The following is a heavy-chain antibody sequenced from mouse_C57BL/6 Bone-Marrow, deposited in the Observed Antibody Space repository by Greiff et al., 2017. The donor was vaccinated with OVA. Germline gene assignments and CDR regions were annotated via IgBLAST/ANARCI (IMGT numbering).Heavy chain of an antibody. Sequence: EVMLVESGGDLVKPGGSLKLSCAASGFTFSSYGMSWVRQTPDKRLEWVATISSGGSYTYYPDSVKGRFTISRDNAKNTLYLQMSSLKSEDTAMYYGARGSFDYWGQGTTLTVSS. CDR1: GFTFSSYG. CDR2: ISSGGSYT. V-gene: IGHV5-6*01. CDR3: ARGSFDY. J-gene: IGHJ2*01.